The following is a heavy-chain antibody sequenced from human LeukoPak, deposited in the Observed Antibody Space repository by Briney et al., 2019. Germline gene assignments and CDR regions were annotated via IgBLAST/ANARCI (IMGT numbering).Heavy chain of an antibody. CDR3: ARASYYYDSGVHLWFQH. V-gene: IGHV3-53*01. J-gene: IGHJ1*01. CDR1: GFTVSSNY. D-gene: IGHD3-22*01. Sequence: GGSLRLSCAASGFTVSSNYMSWVRQAPGKGQEWVSVIYSGGSTYYADSVKGRFTISRDNSKNTLYLQMNSLRAEDTAVYYCARASYYYDSGVHLWFQHWGQGTLVTVSS. CDR2: IYSGGST.